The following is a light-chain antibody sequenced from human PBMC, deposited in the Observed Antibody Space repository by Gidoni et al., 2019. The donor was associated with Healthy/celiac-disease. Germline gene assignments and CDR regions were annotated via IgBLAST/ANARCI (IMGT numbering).Light chain of an antibody. CDR3: QQYDNPFT. J-gene: IGKJ3*01. CDR2: DAS. CDR1: QDISNY. V-gene: IGKV1-33*01. Sequence: IQMTQSPSSLSASVGDRVTITCQASQDISNYLNWYQQKPGKAPKLLIYDASNLETGVPSRFSGSGSGTDFTFTISSLQAEDIATYYCQQYDNPFTFGPGTKVDIK.